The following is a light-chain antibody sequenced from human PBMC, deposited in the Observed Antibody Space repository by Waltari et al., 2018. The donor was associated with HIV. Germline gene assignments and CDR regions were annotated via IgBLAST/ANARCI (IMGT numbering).Light chain of an antibody. CDR1: ELPKHY. V-gene: IGLV3-25*03. J-gene: IGLJ3*02. Sequence: SYDLTQPPSVSVSPGQPARIASHGDELPKHYSYWYQQRPGQAPVLLIYKDNERPSGIPERFSGSSSGTTVTLTITGVQADDEADYWCQSADSSGAWVFGGGTKLTVL. CDR3: QSADSSGAWV. CDR2: KDN.